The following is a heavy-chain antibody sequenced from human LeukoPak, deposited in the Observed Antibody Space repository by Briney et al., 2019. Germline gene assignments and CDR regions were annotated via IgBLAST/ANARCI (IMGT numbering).Heavy chain of an antibody. V-gene: IGHV2-26*02. J-gene: IGHJ4*02. CDR1: GFSLSNGRMG. D-gene: IGHD6-19*01. CDR2: IFSNDEK. CDR3: ARITLYSSGWYGPFDY. Sequence: KESGPVLVKPTETLTLTCTVSGFSLSNGRMGVSWIRQPPGKALEWLSHIFSNDEKSYSTSLKSRLAISKDTSKSQVVLTMTNMDPVDTATYYCARITLYSSGWYGPFDYWGQGTLVTVSS.